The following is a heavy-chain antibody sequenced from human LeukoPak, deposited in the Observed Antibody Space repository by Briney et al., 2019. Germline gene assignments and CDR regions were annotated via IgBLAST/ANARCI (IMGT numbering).Heavy chain of an antibody. CDR3: ARTSYSSFHFDY. D-gene: IGHD6-6*01. CDR2: ISGSSSYI. J-gene: IGHJ4*02. V-gene: IGHV3-21*01. CDR1: GFTFSTYT. Sequence: GGSLRLSCAASGFTFSTYTINWVRQAPGKGLEWVSSISGSSSYIYYADSVKGRFTISRGNAKNSLYLQMNSLRAEDTAVYYCARTSYSSFHFDYWGQGTLVTVSS.